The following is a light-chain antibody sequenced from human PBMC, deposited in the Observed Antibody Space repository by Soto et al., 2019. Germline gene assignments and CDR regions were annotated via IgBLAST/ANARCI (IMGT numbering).Light chain of an antibody. Sequence: DIQMTQSPSTLSAAVGDRVTITCRASQSVLTWLAWYQQKPGKAPQLLIYDASKLESGVPSRFSGSGSGTEFTLTISSLLPDDFATYSCQQYNGFSNTFGQVTKLEIK. J-gene: IGKJ2*01. V-gene: IGKV1-5*01. CDR2: DAS. CDR1: QSVLTW. CDR3: QQYNGFSNT.